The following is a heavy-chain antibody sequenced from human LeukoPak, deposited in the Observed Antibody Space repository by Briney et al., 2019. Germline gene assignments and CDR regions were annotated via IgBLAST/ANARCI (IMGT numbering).Heavy chain of an antibody. CDR3: ARGEDTAMGLTFDI. V-gene: IGHV1-2*02. Sequence: ASVTVSCKASGYTFTCYYMHWVRQAPGQGLEWMGWINPNSGGTNYAQKFQGRVTMTRDTSISTAYMELSRLRSDDTAVYYCARGEDTAMGLTFDIWGQGTMVTVSS. J-gene: IGHJ3*02. D-gene: IGHD5-18*01. CDR1: GYTFTCYY. CDR2: INPNSGGT.